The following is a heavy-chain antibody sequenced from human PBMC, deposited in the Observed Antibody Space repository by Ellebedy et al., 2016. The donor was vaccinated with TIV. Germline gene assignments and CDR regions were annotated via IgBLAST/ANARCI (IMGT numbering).Heavy chain of an antibody. CDR3: ARGGVVAHPLGYYSGMDV. J-gene: IGHJ6*02. Sequence: AASVKVSCKASGYTFTSYHVHWVRQAPGQGLEWMGIINPSGGSTDYGQKLQGRVTMTRDTSTSTVYMELSRLRSDDTAVYYCARGGVVAHPLGYYSGMDVWGQGTTVTVSS. V-gene: IGHV1-46*04. CDR1: GYTFTSYH. D-gene: IGHD3-22*01. CDR2: INPSGGST.